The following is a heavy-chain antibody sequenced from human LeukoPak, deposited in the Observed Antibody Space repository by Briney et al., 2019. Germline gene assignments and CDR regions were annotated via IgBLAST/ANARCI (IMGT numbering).Heavy chain of an antibody. CDR1: GYSFTSYW. J-gene: IGHJ4*02. CDR3: ARHEGYSNSVFDN. V-gene: IGHV5-51*01. CDR2: IYPDDSDT. Sequence: GESLQISCKGSGYSFTSYWIAWVRQMPGKGVEGWGIIYPDDSDTRYGPSFQGQVTISADKSISVAYLQWSSLKASDTAMYYCARHEGYSNSVFDNWGQGTLVTVSS. D-gene: IGHD6-13*01.